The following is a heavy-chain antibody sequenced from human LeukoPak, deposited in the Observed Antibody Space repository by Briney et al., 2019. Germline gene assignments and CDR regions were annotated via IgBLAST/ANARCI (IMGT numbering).Heavy chain of an antibody. J-gene: IGHJ4*02. V-gene: IGHV3-23*01. Sequence: GGSLRLSCAGSGFTFRNYAMSWVRQAPGKGLEWVSGISGTAGSTHHADSVKGRFTISRDNSKNTLYLQMNSLRAEDTAVYYCARVGSSGSYYRYFDYWGQGTLVTVSS. D-gene: IGHD1-26*01. CDR2: ISGTAGST. CDR1: GFTFRNYA. CDR3: ARVGSSGSYYRYFDY.